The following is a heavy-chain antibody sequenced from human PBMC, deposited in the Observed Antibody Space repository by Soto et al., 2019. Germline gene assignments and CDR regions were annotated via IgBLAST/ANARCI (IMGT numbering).Heavy chain of an antibody. D-gene: IGHD3-22*01. CDR1: GFTFSIYS. CDR2: ISSSSSTI. V-gene: IGHV3-48*01. Sequence: GGSLRLSCAASGFTFSIYSMNWFRQAPGKGLEWVSYISSSSSTIYYADSVKGRFTISRDNAKNSLYLQMNSLRAEDTAVYYCARDSYDSSGYYNPFDYWGQGTLVTVSS. CDR3: ARDSYDSSGYYNPFDY. J-gene: IGHJ4*02.